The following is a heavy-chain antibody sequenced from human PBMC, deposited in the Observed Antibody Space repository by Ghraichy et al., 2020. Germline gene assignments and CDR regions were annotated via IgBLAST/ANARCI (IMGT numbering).Heavy chain of an antibody. Sequence: GGSLRLSCAASGFTFSSYDMSWVRQAPGKGLEWVSTISGSGGGTYYADSVKGRFTISRDNSKNTLDLQMNSLRAEDTALYYCAKDSPVWPRRSCSGGTCYEPFDYWGQGTLVTVSS. CDR2: ISGSGGGT. V-gene: IGHV3-23*01. CDR3: AKDSPVWPRRSCSGGTCYEPFDY. J-gene: IGHJ4*02. D-gene: IGHD2-15*01. CDR1: GFTFSSYD.